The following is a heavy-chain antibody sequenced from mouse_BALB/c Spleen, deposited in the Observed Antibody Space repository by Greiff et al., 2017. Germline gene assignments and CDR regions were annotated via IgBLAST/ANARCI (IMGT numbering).Heavy chain of an antibody. V-gene: IGHV5-12-1*01. CDR2: ISSGGGST. J-gene: IGHJ4*01. Sequence: EVHLVESGGGLVKPGGSLKLSCAASGFAFSSYDMSWVRQTPEKRLEWVAYISSGGGSTYYPDTVKGRFTISRDNAKNTLYLQMSSLKSEDTAMYYCARHEESMDYWGQGTSVTVSS. CDR3: ARHEESMDY. CDR1: GFAFSSYD.